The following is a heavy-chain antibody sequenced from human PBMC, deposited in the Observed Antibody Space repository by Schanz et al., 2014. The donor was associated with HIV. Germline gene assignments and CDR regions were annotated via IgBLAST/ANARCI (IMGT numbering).Heavy chain of an antibody. Sequence: VHLVESGGGVVQPGRSLRLSCVGSGFIFSNYGIHWVRQAPGKGLEYVSSISASGGDTDYVDSVKGRFTISRDNFKNTLYLQMNSLRAEDTAVYYCAKDPGIIPAAGTYYFYGMDVWGQGTTVIVSS. J-gene: IGHJ6*02. CDR2: ISASGGDT. V-gene: IGHV3-23*04. CDR1: GFIFSNYG. D-gene: IGHD6-13*01. CDR3: AKDPGIIPAAGTYYFYGMDV.